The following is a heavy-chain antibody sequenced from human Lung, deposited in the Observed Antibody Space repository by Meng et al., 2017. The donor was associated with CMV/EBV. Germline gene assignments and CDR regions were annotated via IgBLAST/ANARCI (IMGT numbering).Heavy chain of an antibody. D-gene: IGHD2-21*02. V-gene: IGHV4-4*02. Sequence: VALPESGPGLVKPSGTLALTCAGTGGSYSSSNWWSWVRQPPGKGLEWIGEIYHSGSTNYNPSLKSRVTISVDKSKNQFSLKLSSVTAADTAVYYCARVVTALWGYYFDYWGQGTLVTVSS. CDR2: IYHSGST. CDR1: GGSYSSSNW. J-gene: IGHJ4*02. CDR3: ARVVTALWGYYFDY.